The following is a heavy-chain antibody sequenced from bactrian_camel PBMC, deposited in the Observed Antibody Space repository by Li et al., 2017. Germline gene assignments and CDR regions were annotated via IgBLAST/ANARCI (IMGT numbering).Heavy chain of an antibody. V-gene: IGHV3S53*01. CDR2: IDTAGAP. J-gene: IGHJ4*01. CDR3: TAGAVISGGYGARCLPARPTDYSD. Sequence: HVQLVESGGGSVQAGGSLRLSCDYGYIDSGNFYCIGWFRQAPGKEREGVAAIDTAGAPTYTYAVAGRFTISRDNSKNILYLQMDNLTPDDTATYYCTAGAVISGGYGARCLPARPTDYSDWGQGTQVTVS. D-gene: IGHD4*01. CDR1: GYIDSGNFYC.